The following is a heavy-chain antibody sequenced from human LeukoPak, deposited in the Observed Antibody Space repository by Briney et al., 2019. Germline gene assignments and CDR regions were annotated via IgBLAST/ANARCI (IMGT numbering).Heavy chain of an antibody. CDR3: AREREGYYYYYMDV. CDR1: GYTFTGYY. Sequence: ASVKVSCKASGYTFTGYYMHWVRQAPGQGLEWMGWINPNSGGTNYAQNFQGRGTIHRDTSISTAYMELSRLRSDDTAVYYCAREREGYYYYYMDVWGKGTTVTVSS. J-gene: IGHJ6*03. CDR2: INPNSGGT. V-gene: IGHV1-2*02.